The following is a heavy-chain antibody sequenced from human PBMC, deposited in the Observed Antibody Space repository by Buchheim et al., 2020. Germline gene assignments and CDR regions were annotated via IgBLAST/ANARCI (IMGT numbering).Heavy chain of an antibody. CDR1: GFTFSSYW. Sequence: EVQLVESGGGLVQPGGSLRLSCAASGFTFSSYWMSWVRQAPGKGLEWVANIKQAGSETYYVDSVKGRFTISRDNSKNSLYLQMNSQRAEDTAVYYCASGSSGWYEEASKSDYWGQGTL. CDR3: ASGSSGWYEEASKSDY. D-gene: IGHD6-19*01. CDR2: IKQAGSET. V-gene: IGHV3-7*01. J-gene: IGHJ4*02.